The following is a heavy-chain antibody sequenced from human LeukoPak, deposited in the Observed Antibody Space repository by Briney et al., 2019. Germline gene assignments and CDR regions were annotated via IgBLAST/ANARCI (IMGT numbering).Heavy chain of an antibody. CDR1: GYSFTSYW. D-gene: IGHD6-19*01. CDR2: IYPGDSDT. J-gene: IGHJ4*02. CDR3: ARSGGGYYSSGWYRY. Sequence: GESLKISCKGSGYSFTSYWIGWVRQMPGKGLEWMGIIYPGDSDTRYSPSFQGQVTISADKSVSTAYLQWSSPKASDTAMYFCARSGGGYYSSGWYRYWGQGTLVTVSS. V-gene: IGHV5-51*01.